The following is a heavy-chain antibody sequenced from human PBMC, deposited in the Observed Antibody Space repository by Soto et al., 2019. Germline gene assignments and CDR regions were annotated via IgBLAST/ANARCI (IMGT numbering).Heavy chain of an antibody. CDR2: MYSDGTT. CDR3: ARSPYGGTECNSGYFDY. CDR1: GFLVSRNY. J-gene: IGHJ4*02. D-gene: IGHD2-21*01. Sequence: EVQLVESGGGLVQPGGSLRLSCAASGFLVSRNYMTWVRQAPGKGLDWVSVMYSDGTTHYVECVKGRFSISRDNSKNTVYLQMSRLTAEDTAGYYCARSPYGGTECNSGYFDYWGQGTLVTVSS. V-gene: IGHV3-53*01.